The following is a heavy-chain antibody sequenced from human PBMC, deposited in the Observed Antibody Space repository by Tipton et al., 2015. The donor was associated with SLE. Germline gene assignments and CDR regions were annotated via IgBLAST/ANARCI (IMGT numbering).Heavy chain of an antibody. Sequence: TLSLTCTVSGGSISSDYWSWIRQPPGKGLEWIGYIYYSGFTDYNPSLKSRVTMSLDTSKNQFSMKMSSVTAADTAVYYCARVLSLGELPHYSDDWGQGTLVTVSS. CDR2: IYYSGFT. V-gene: IGHV4-59*13. J-gene: IGHJ4*02. CDR1: GGSISSDY. D-gene: IGHD3-10*01. CDR3: ARVLSLGELPHYSDD.